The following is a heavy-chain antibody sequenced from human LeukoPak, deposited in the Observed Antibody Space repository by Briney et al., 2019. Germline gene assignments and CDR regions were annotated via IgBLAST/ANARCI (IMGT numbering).Heavy chain of an antibody. Sequence: SGTLSLTCTVSGGSISSYYWSWIRQPAGKGLEWIGRIYTSGSTNYNPSLKSRVTMSVDTSKNQFSLKLSSVTAADTAVYYCARLSGVPYYYYYGMDVWGQGTTVTVSS. CDR1: GGSISSYY. V-gene: IGHV4-4*07. J-gene: IGHJ6*02. CDR3: ARLSGVPYYYYYGMDV. CDR2: IYTSGST. D-gene: IGHD3-10*01.